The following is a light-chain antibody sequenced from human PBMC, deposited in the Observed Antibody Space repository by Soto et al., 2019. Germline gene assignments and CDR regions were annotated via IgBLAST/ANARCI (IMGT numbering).Light chain of an antibody. Sequence: QSVLTQPRSVSGSPGQAVTISCTGTSRDVGGYNSVSWYRQKPGKAPDLIIYDVGQRPSGVPDRFSGSKSGNSASLTISGLQTEDEAYYYCCSYAGSKTLDVFGSGTKVTVL. J-gene: IGLJ1*01. V-gene: IGLV2-11*01. CDR2: DVG. CDR1: SRDVGGYNS. CDR3: CSYAGSKTLDV.